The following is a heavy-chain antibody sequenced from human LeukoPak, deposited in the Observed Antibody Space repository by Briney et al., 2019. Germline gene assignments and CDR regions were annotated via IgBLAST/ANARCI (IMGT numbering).Heavy chain of an antibody. CDR1: GGSISSSSYY. CDR3: ARRGLAVAGTGNAFDI. Sequence: SETLSLTCTVSGGSISSSSYYWGWIRQPPGKGLEWIGYIYYRGNTIYNPSLKSRVTMSVDTSKNQFSLKLSSVTAADTAVYYCARRGLAVAGTGNAFDIWGQGTMVTVSS. CDR2: IYYRGNT. V-gene: IGHV4-61*05. J-gene: IGHJ3*02. D-gene: IGHD6-19*01.